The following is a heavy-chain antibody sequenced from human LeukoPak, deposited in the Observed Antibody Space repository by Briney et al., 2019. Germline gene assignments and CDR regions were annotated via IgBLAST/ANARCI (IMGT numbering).Heavy chain of an antibody. CDR2: IYSGGST. CDR3: ARVDRGYSYGPLGHFDY. V-gene: IGHV3-NL1*01. J-gene: IGHJ4*02. CDR1: GFTFSSHG. Sequence: GGSLRLSCVASGFTFSSHGMHWVRQAPGKGLEWVAVIYSGGSTYYADSVKGRFTISRDNSKNTLYLQMNSLRAEDTAVYYCARVDRGYSYGPLGHFDYWGQGTLVTVSS. D-gene: IGHD5-18*01.